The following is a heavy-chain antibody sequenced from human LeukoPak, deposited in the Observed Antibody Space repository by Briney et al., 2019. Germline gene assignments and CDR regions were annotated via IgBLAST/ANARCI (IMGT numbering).Heavy chain of an antibody. Sequence: GGSLRLSCAASGFTFGTYWMSWVRQAPGKGLEWVANIKQDGSEKDYVDSVKGRFTISRDNAKNSLYLQMNSPRVGDTAVYYCARDRARTGTTLLDYWGQGTLVIVSS. CDR3: ARDRARTGTTLLDY. V-gene: IGHV3-7*03. CDR1: GFTFGTYW. CDR2: IKQDGSEK. D-gene: IGHD1-1*01. J-gene: IGHJ4*02.